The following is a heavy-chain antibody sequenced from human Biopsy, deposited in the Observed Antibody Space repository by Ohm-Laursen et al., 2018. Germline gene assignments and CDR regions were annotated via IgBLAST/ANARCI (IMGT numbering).Heavy chain of an antibody. CDR3: ARIAAAGWDDY. J-gene: IGHJ4*02. V-gene: IGHV1-18*01. CDR2: ISGYNGNT. CDR1: GGTFSNYG. D-gene: IGHD6-25*01. Sequence: SVKVSCKVPGGTFSNYGVNWVRQAPGQGFEWMGRISGYNGNTNYAQKFQGRITMTIDAATSTGYMDLRSLKSDDTAVYYCARIAAAGWDDYWGQGTLVTVSS.